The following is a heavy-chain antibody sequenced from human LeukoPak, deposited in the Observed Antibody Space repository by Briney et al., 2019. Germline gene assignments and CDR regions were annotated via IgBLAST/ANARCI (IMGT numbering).Heavy chain of an antibody. V-gene: IGHV4-59*08. J-gene: IGHJ4*02. CDR2: IYYSGST. CDR3: ARHTAGSGIAARPDY. CDR1: GGSISSYY. Sequence: SETLSLTCTVSGGSISSYYWSWIRQPPGTGLEWIWYIYYSGSTNYNPSLKSRVTISVDTSKNQFSLKLSSVTAADTAVYYCARHTAGSGIAARPDYWGQGTLVTVSS. D-gene: IGHD6-6*01.